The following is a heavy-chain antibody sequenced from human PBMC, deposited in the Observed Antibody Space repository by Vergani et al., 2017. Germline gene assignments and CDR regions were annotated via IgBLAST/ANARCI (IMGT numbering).Heavy chain of an antibody. Sequence: QVQLVESGGGLVKPGGSLRLSCAASGFTFSDYYMSWIRQAPGKGLEWVSYISSSGSTIYYADSVKGRFTISRDNSKNTLYLQMNSLRAEDTAVYYCAKETTLFGVVISVDAFDIWGQGTMVTVSS. CDR2: ISSSGSTI. CDR1: GFTFSDYY. CDR3: AKETTLFGVVISVDAFDI. D-gene: IGHD3-3*01. J-gene: IGHJ3*02. V-gene: IGHV3-11*04.